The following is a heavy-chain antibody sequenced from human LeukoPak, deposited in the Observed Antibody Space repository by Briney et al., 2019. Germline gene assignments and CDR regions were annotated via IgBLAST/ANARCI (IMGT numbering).Heavy chain of an antibody. D-gene: IGHD3-3*01. Sequence: GASVKVSCKASGYTFTNYGMIWVRQAPGQGLEWMGWISGYNGNTNYAPKLQGRVTMTTDTSTSNAYLVQRSLRSAETAVYYCARHPGYDLWSGSVYFDTWGQGGMVTVSS. CDR1: GYTFTNYG. V-gene: IGHV1-18*01. J-gene: IGHJ5*02. CDR2: ISGYNGNT. CDR3: ARHPGYDLWSGSVYFDT.